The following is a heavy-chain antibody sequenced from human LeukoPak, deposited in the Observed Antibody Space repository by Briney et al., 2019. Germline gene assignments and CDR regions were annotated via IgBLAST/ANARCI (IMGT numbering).Heavy chain of an antibody. CDR3: ARDLGSYSSGWYMGFDY. Sequence: PGGSLRLSCAASGFTVSSNYMSWVRQAPGKGLEWVSVIYSGGSGSTYYADSVKGRFTISRDNSKNTLYLQMNSLRAEDTAIYYCARDLGSYSSGWYMGFDYWGQGTLVTVSS. J-gene: IGHJ4*02. CDR1: GFTVSSNY. CDR2: IYSGGSGST. D-gene: IGHD6-19*01. V-gene: IGHV3-53*01.